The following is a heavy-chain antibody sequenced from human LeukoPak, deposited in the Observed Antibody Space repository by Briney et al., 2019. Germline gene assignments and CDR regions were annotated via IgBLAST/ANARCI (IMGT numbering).Heavy chain of an antibody. Sequence: SETLSLTCAVSGGSISSYYWTWIRQPPGKGLEWIGYIYYSGSTNYNPSLKSRVTISVDTSKNQFSLKLSSVTAADTAVYYCARFGSPTYYYDSSGYYYDWFDPWGQGTLVTVSS. CDR1: GGSISSYY. V-gene: IGHV4-59*01. D-gene: IGHD3-22*01. CDR2: IYYSGST. J-gene: IGHJ5*02. CDR3: ARFGSPTYYYDSSGYYYDWFDP.